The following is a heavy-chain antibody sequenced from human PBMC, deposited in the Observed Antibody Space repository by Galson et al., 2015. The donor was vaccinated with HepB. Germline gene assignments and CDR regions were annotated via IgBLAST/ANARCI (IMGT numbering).Heavy chain of an antibody. CDR3: ARHARSHHASPVARRSDY. V-gene: IGHV5-10-1*01. CDR2: IDPTDSYT. CDR1: GYSFTNYW. Sequence: QSGAEVKKPGESLRISCTGSGYSFTNYWITWVRQMPGKGLEWMGRIDPTDSYTDYSPSFQGHVTFSVDKSLSAAYLQWSSLKASDTAMYYCARHARSHHASPVARRSDYWGQGTLVIVSS. D-gene: IGHD1-14*01. J-gene: IGHJ4*02.